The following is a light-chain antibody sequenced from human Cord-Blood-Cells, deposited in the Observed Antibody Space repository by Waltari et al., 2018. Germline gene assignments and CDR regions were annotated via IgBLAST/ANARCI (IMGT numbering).Light chain of an antibody. CDR1: QSISSY. J-gene: IGKJ1*01. CDR2: AAS. CDR3: QQSDSTPRT. Sequence: DIQMTQSPSSMSASVGDRVTITCRASQSISSYLNWYQQKPGKAPNLLIYAASSLQSGVPPRFSGSGSETDFTLTISSLQPEYFATYYCQQSDSTPRTFGQGTTVEIK. V-gene: IGKV1-39*01.